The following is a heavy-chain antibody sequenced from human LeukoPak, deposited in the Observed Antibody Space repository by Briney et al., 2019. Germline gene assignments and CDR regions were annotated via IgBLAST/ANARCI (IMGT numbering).Heavy chain of an antibody. CDR1: GFTFSSYG. D-gene: IGHD3-10*01. V-gene: IGHV3-30*18. J-gene: IGHJ6*04. Sequence: GGSLRLSRAASGFTFSSYGMHWVRQAPGKGLEWVAVISYDGSNKYYADSVKGRFTISRDNSKNTLYLQMNSLRAEDTAVYYCAKDVRYGSGFVYYGMDVWGKGTTVTVSS. CDR3: AKDVRYGSGFVYYGMDV. CDR2: ISYDGSNK.